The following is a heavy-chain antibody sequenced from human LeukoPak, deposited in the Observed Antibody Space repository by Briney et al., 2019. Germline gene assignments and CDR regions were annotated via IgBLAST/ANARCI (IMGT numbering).Heavy chain of an antibody. CDR2: INQDGSEK. D-gene: IGHD7-27*01. CDR1: GFTFSNYW. V-gene: IGHV3-7*03. J-gene: IGHJ4*02. CDR3: ARVGKSEDHFDY. Sequence: GGSLRLSCAASGFTFSNYWMIWVRQARGKGLKWVANINQDGSEKYYVDSVKGRFTISRDNAKNSSYLQMNSLRVEDRAVYYCARVGKSEDHFDYWGQGTLVTVSS.